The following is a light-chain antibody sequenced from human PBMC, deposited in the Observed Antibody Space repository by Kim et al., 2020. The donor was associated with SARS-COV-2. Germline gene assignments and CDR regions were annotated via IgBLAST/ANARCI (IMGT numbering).Light chain of an antibody. CDR2: GAS. Sequence: EIVLTQSPGTLSLSPGERATLSCRASQSVTSNYLAWYQQKPGQAPRLLAFGASSRATGIPDRFSGSGSGTDFNLTISRLEPEDFAVYYCQQYDSSPSCTFGQGTKVDIK. CDR1: QSVTSNY. CDR3: QQYDSSPSCT. V-gene: IGKV3-20*01. J-gene: IGKJ2*02.